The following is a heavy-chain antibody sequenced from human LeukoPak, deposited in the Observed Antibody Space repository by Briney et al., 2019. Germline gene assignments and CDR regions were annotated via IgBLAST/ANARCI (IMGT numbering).Heavy chain of an antibody. D-gene: IGHD1-14*01. J-gene: IGHJ4*02. CDR2: ISGSGGRT. CDR1: GFTFSSYA. CDR3: AQDHGVTLPTTFDY. V-gene: IGHV3-23*01. Sequence: GGSLRLSCAASGFTFSSYAMSWVRQAPGKGLEWVSGISGSGGRTYYADSVKGRFTISRDNYESTLSLQMSSLRAEDTAVYFCAQDHGVTLPTTFDYWGQGTLVTVSS.